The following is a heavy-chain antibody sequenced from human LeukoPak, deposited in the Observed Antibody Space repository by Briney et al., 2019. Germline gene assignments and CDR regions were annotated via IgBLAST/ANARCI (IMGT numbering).Heavy chain of an antibody. J-gene: IGHJ4*02. CDR1: GDSISNYY. Sequence: PSETLSHTCTVSGDSISNYYWSWIRQSPGKELEWIGYMYNRGSTIYNPSLNSRVTISTDTSKNQFSLRLTSVTAADTAVYYCARAEKAVTGTLDSWGQGTLITVSS. CDR2: MYNRGST. CDR3: ARAEKAVTGTLDS. V-gene: IGHV4-59*01. D-gene: IGHD6-19*01.